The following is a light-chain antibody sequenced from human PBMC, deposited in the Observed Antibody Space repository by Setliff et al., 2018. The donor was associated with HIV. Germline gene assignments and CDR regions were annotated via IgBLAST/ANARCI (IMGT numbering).Light chain of an antibody. CDR1: SSNIGSNY. V-gene: IGLV1-47*02. Sequence: QSVLTQPPSASGTPGQRVTISCSGSSSNIGSNYVYWYQQLPGTAPKLLIYSDNQRPSGVPDRFSGSKSGNTASLTISGLQSEDEADYYCCSYAGSYTSLYVFGTGTKVTVL. CDR2: SDN. J-gene: IGLJ1*01. CDR3: CSYAGSYTSLYV.